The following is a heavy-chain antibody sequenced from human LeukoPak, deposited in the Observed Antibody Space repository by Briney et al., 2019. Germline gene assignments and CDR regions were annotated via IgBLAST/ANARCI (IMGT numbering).Heavy chain of an antibody. CDR2: IRGSGGST. Sequence: GGSLRLSCAASGFPFSSYAMSWVRQATGKGLEWVSAIRGSGGSTYYADSVKGGFTISRDNSKNMLYLQMISLRAEDTAVYYCAKGDYYDSSGSSYNYYYGMDVWGQGTTVTVCS. J-gene: IGHJ6*02. D-gene: IGHD3-22*01. CDR1: GFPFSSYA. CDR3: AKGDYYDSSGSSYNYYYGMDV. V-gene: IGHV3-23*01.